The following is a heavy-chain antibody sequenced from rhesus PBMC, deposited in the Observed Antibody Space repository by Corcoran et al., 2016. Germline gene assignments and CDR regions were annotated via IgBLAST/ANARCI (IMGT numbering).Heavy chain of an antibody. V-gene: IGHV3-16*02. CDR3: ASLDY. Sequence: EVQLVESGGGLVQPGGSRRLSCADSGCTCSNCWMRWVRQAPWKGLDWLGQNKNKADGGPAAYAGSVKSRFTISRDDSKNTLYLQLNSLKTEDTAVYYCASLDYWGQGVLVTVSS. J-gene: IGHJ4*01. CDR1: GCTCSNCW. CDR2: NKNKADGGPA.